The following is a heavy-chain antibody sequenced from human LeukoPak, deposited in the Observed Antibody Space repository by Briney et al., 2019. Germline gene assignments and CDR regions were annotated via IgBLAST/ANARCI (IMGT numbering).Heavy chain of an antibody. V-gene: IGHV3-7*03. J-gene: IGHJ5*02. D-gene: IGHD5-18*01. CDR2: IKQDGSEK. CDR3: AKDGIQLWFNWFDP. CDR1: GFTFSNFW. Sequence: PGGSLRLSCAVSGFTFSNFWMTWVRQAPGKGLEWVANIKQDGSEKYYVDSVKGRFTISRDNAKNSLYLQMNTLRAEDTAVYYCAKDGIQLWFNWFDPWGQGTLVTVSS.